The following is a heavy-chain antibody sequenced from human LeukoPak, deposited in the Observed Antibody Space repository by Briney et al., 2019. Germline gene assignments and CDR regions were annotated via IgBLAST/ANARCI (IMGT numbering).Heavy chain of an antibody. CDR1: GFTFSSHW. Sequence: PGGSLRLSCAASGFTFSSHWMSWVRQAPGKGLEWVANIKEDGSEKHYVDSVKGRYTISRDNAKNSLYLQMNSLGAEDMAVYYCARYGSYALDIWGQGTVVTVSS. D-gene: IGHD4-17*01. CDR3: ARYGSYALDI. V-gene: IGHV3-7*01. CDR2: IKEDGSEK. J-gene: IGHJ3*02.